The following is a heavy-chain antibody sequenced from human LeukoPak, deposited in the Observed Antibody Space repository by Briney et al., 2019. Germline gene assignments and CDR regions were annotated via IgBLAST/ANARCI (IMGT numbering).Heavy chain of an antibody. J-gene: IGHJ6*03. V-gene: IGHV4-59*01. D-gene: IGHD1-7*01. CDR3: ARGTPSYYYYMDV. CDR2: IYYSGST. CDR1: GGSISSYH. Sequence: SETLSLTCIVSGGSISSYHWSWIRQPPGKGLEWIGYIYYSGSTNYNPSLKSRVTISVDTSKNQFSLKLNSVTAADTAVYYCARGTPSYYYYMDVWGKGTTVTVSS.